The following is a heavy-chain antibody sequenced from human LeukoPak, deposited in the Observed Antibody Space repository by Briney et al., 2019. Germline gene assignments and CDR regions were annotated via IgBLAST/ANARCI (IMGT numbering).Heavy chain of an antibody. D-gene: IGHD5-18*01. CDR3: ATLGIQLWFDY. CDR1: GGSVTSGNYY. CDR2: ISYSGST. Sequence: SETLSLTCTVSGGSVTSGNYYWNWIRQPPGKGLEWIGYISYSGSTYYNPPLKSRVTISVDTSKNRFSLKLSSVTAADTAVYYCATLGIQLWFDYWGQGTLVTVSS. V-gene: IGHV4-61*01. J-gene: IGHJ5*01.